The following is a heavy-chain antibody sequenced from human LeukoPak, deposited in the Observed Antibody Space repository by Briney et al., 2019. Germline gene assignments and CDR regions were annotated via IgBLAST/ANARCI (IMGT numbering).Heavy chain of an antibody. J-gene: IGHJ4*02. CDR3: ARSYNYLWFDY. CDR1: GYSFTTYW. V-gene: IGHV5-51*01. D-gene: IGHD5-24*01. Sequence: GESLRISCKGSGYSFTTYWIGWVRQMPGKGLEWMGIIYPDDSDTRYSPSFQGQVTISADKSISTAYLQWSSLKASDTAMYYCARSYNYLWFDYWGQGTLVTVSS. CDR2: IYPDDSDT.